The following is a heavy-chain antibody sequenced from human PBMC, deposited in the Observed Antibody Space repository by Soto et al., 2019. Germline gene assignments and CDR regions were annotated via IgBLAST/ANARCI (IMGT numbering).Heavy chain of an antibody. CDR1: GFTFSIYA. CDR2: ISYDGTKI. Sequence: GGSLRLSCTASGFTFSIYAMHGVRQAPGKGLEWVAIISYDGTKIDYAGSVKGRFTISRDNSKNTLYLQMNSLTTEDTAVYYCARRDFYCRGRNCYSGDYAMDVWGQGTTVTVSS. CDR3: ARRDFYCRGRNCYSGDYAMDV. V-gene: IGHV3-30-3*01. D-gene: IGHD2-15*01. J-gene: IGHJ6*02.